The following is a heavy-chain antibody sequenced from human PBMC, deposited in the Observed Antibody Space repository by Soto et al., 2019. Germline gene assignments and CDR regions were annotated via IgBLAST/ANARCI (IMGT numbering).Heavy chain of an antibody. D-gene: IGHD6-6*01. CDR1: GGTFSSYA. CDR3: ARAYSARHYYYYYYGMDV. J-gene: IGHJ6*02. CDR2: IIPIFGTA. V-gene: IGHV1-69*13. Sequence: GAAVKVSCKASGGTFSSYAISWVRQAPGQGXEWMGGIIPIFGTANYAQKFQGRVTITADESTSTAYMELSSLRSEDTAVYYCARAYSARHYYYYYYGMDVWGQGTTVTVSS.